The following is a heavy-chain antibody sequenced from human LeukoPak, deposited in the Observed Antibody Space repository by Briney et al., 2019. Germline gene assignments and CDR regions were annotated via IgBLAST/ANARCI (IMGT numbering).Heavy chain of an antibody. CDR1: DYIFTNYY. D-gene: IGHD3-22*01. Sequence: ASVKVSCKASDYIFTNYYMHWVRQAPAQGLEWMGMINPRDGTTSHAQKLQGRVTMTTDTSTSTAYMELRSLRSDDTAVYYCARDLPTMMNAFDIWGQGTMVTVSS. J-gene: IGHJ3*02. CDR2: INPRDGTT. V-gene: IGHV1-46*01. CDR3: ARDLPTMMNAFDI.